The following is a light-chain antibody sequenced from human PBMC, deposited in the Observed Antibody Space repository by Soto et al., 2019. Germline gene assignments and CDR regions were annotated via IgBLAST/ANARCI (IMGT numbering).Light chain of an antibody. CDR3: QQRSNGIT. J-gene: IGKJ5*01. CDR1: QSVSSY. CDR2: DAS. Sequence: EIVLTQSPATQSLSPGERATLSCRASQSVSSYLAWYQQKPGQAPRLLIYDASNRATGIPARFSGSGSGTDITLTISSLEPEDFAVYYCQQRSNGITFGQGTRLEIK. V-gene: IGKV3-11*01.